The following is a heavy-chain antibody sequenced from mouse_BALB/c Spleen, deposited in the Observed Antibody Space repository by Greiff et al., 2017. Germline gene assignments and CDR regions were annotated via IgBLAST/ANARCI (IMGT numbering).Heavy chain of an antibody. J-gene: IGHJ2*01. V-gene: IGHV1-7*01. CDR1: GYTFTSYW. CDR3: ASRGRSLLPYYFDY. D-gene: IGHD1-2*01. CDR2: INPSTGYT. Sequence: VQLQQSGAELAKPGASVKMSCKASGYTFTSYWMHWVKQRPGQGLEWIGYINPSTGYTEYNQKFKDKATLTADKSSSTAYMQLSSLTSEDSAVYYCASRGRSLLPYYFDYWGQGTTLTVSS.